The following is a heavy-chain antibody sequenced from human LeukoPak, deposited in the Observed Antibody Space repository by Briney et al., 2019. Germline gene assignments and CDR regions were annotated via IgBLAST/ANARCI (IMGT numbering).Heavy chain of an antibody. CDR3: ARGGRVYGDHGYYYYMDV. D-gene: IGHD4-17*01. CDR2: INPNSGGT. CDR1: GYAFTGYY. V-gene: IGHV1-2*02. J-gene: IGHJ6*03. Sequence: GASVKVSCKASGYAFTGYYMHWVRQAPGQGLEWMGWINPNSGGTNYAQKFQGRVTMTRDTSISTAYMELSRLRSDDTAVYYCARGGRVYGDHGYYYYMDVWGKGTTVTISS.